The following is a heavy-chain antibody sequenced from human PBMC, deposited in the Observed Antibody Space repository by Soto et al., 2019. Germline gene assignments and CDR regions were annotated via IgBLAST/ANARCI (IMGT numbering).Heavy chain of an antibody. V-gene: IGHV4-59*08. D-gene: IGHD5-12*01. CDR2: IYYSGST. CDR3: ARIGYSGYVFYMDV. J-gene: IGHJ6*03. Sequence: SETLSLTCTVSGGSISSYYWSRIRQPPGKGLEWIGYIYYSGSTNYNPSLKSRVTISVDTSKNQFSLKLSSVTAADTAVYYCARIGYSGYVFYMDVWGKGTTVTVSS. CDR1: GGSISSYY.